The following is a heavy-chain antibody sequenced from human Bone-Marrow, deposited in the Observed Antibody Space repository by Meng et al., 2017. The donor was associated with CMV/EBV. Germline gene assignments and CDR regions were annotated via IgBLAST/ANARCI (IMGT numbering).Heavy chain of an antibody. V-gene: IGHV3-30*02. Sequence: GESLKISCAASGFTFSSYGMHWVRQAPGKGLEWVAFIRYDGSNKYYADSVKGRFTISRDNSKNTLYLQMNSLRAEDTAVYYCARFLVWYQLLFDYWGQGTLVTVSS. CDR2: IRYDGSNK. J-gene: IGHJ4*02. CDR1: GFTFSSYG. D-gene: IGHD2-2*01. CDR3: ARFLVWYQLLFDY.